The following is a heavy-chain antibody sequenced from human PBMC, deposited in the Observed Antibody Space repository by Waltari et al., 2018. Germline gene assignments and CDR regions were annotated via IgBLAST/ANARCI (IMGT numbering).Heavy chain of an antibody. D-gene: IGHD3-16*02. V-gene: IGHV1-69*13. Sequence: QVQLVQSGAEVKKPGSSVKVSCKASGGTFSSYAISWVRQAPGPGLEWMGGIIPIFGTANYAQKFQGRVTITADESTSTAYMELSSLRSEDTAVYYCARAGYDYIWGSYRRFFDYWGQGTLVTVSS. J-gene: IGHJ4*02. CDR1: GGTFSSYA. CDR2: IIPIFGTA. CDR3: ARAGYDYIWGSYRRFFDY.